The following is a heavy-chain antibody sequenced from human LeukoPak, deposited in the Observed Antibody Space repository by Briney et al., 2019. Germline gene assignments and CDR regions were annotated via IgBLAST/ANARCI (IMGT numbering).Heavy chain of an antibody. V-gene: IGHV3-33*01. CDR2: IWSDGSKK. CDR3: ARDLGHCSGDSCYSWYYFDY. Sequence: PGGSLRLSCAASGFTFSSCGMHWVRQAPGKGLEWVAVIWSDGSKKYYAESVKGRFIISRDNSKNTLYLQMNSLTVEDTAVFYCARDLGHCSGDSCYSWYYFDYWGRGTLVTVSS. J-gene: IGHJ4*02. CDR1: GFTFSSCG. D-gene: IGHD2-15*01.